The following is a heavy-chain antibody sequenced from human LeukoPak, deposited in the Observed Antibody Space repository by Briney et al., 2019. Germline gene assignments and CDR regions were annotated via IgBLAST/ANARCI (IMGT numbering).Heavy chain of an antibody. Sequence: GGSLRLSCAASGFTFNTYGMNWVRQAPGKGLEWVSGISGGGDSTHYADSVKGRFTISRDNSKNTLYVQMNSLRAEDTAIYYCAKDRGYSSGWYSDYWGQGTLVTVSS. CDR3: AKDRGYSSGWYSDY. V-gene: IGHV3-23*01. CDR1: GFTFNTYG. J-gene: IGHJ4*02. CDR2: ISGGGDST. D-gene: IGHD6-19*01.